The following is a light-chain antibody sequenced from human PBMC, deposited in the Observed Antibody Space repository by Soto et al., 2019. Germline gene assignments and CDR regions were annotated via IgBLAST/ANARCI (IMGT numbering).Light chain of an antibody. CDR1: SSDVGGFNY. J-gene: IGLJ1*01. V-gene: IGLV2-14*01. CDR3: SSYTISSSYV. CDR2: DVY. Sequence: QSALTQPASVSGSPGQSITISCTGTSSDVGGFNYVSWYQQHPGKAPKLLIFDVYSRPSGISNRFSGSKSGNTASLTISGLKAEDEADYYCSSYTISSSYVYGAGTKVTVL.